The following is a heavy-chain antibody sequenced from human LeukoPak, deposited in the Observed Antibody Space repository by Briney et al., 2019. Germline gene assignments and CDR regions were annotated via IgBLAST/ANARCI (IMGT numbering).Heavy chain of an antibody. J-gene: IGHJ4*02. Sequence: PSETLSLTCTVSGGSISSYYWSWIRQPPGKGLEWIGYIYYSGSTSYNPSLKSRVTISVDTSKNQFSLKLSSVTAADTAVYYCARFPRYWGQGILVTVSS. CDR2: IYYSGST. CDR1: GGSISSYY. CDR3: ARFPRY. V-gene: IGHV4-59*01.